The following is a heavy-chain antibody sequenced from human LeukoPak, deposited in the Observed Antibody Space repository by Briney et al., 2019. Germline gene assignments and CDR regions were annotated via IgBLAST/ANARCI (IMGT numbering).Heavy chain of an antibody. CDR1: GFTFSSYW. CDR2: ISSSSSYI. CDR3: ARDSAYCGGDCYSSRYYYYYYMDV. D-gene: IGHD2-21*02. V-gene: IGHV3-21*01. J-gene: IGHJ6*03. Sequence: GGSLRLSCAASGFTFSSYWMSWVRQAPGKGLEWVSSISSSSSYIYYADSVKGRFTISRDNAKNSLYLQMNSLRAEDTAVYYCARDSAYCGGDCYSSRYYYYYYMDVWGKGTTVTVSS.